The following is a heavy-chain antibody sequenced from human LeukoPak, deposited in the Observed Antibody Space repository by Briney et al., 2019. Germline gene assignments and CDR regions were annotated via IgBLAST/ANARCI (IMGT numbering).Heavy chain of an antibody. V-gene: IGHV4-30-4*08. D-gene: IGHD5-12*01. CDR2: IYYSGST. CDR1: GGSISRGDYY. Sequence: SETLSLTCTVSGGSISRGDYYWSWIRQPPGKGLEWIGYIYYSGSTYYNPSLKSRVTISVDTSKNQYSLKLSSVTAADTAVYYCARDSLQGGYDFYFDNWGQGTLVTVSS. CDR3: ARDSLQGGYDFYFDN. J-gene: IGHJ4*02.